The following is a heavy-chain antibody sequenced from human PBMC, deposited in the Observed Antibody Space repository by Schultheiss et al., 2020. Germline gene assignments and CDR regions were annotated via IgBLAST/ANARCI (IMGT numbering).Heavy chain of an antibody. CDR1: GFTFSTYG. CDR3: VAVGATADY. CDR2: IGAGGRT. Sequence: GGSLRLSGAASGFTFSTYGLSWVRQAPGKGLEWVSAIGAGGRTYYADSVKGRLTISRDNFKNTVYLQMNSLTAEDTAVYHCVAVGATADYWGQGTLVTVYS. D-gene: IGHD1-26*01. J-gene: IGHJ4*02. V-gene: IGHV3-23*01.